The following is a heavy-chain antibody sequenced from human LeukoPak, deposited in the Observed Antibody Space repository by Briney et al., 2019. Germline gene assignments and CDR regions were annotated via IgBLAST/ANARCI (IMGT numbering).Heavy chain of an antibody. V-gene: IGHV4-61*02. CDR3: ARDRPGGSSLDY. D-gene: IGHD6-13*01. J-gene: IGHJ4*02. Sequence: PSETLSLTCTVSGGSISSGSYYWSWLRQPAGKGLEWIGRIYTSGSTNYNPSLKSRVTISVDTSKNQFSLKLSSVTAADTAVYYCARDRPGGSSLDYWGQGTLVTVSS. CDR1: GGSISSGSYY. CDR2: IYTSGST.